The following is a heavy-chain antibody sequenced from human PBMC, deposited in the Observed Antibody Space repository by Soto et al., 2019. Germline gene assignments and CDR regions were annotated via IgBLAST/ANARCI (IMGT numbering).Heavy chain of an antibody. V-gene: IGHV4-30-4*01. D-gene: IGHD3-16*01. J-gene: IGHJ4*02. CDR2: IYYSGNT. CDR1: GGSTSSDNY. Sequence: QVQLQESGPGLVKPSQTLSLTCTVSGGSTSSDNYWSWIRQPPGKGLEWIGHIYYSGNTDYNPSLKSRLAISIDTSKNQCSLKLSSVTAADTPVYFCAREGGESSDGLYYFDSWGQGALVTVSS. CDR3: AREGGESSDGLYYFDS.